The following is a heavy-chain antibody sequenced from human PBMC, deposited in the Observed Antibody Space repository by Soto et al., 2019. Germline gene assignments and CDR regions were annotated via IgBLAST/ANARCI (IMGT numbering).Heavy chain of an antibody. D-gene: IGHD3-3*01. CDR1: GFTVSSNY. J-gene: IGHJ6*02. CDR2: IYSGGST. CDR3: ARDRGQSGFSFEYHGMEV. V-gene: IGHV3-53*02. Sequence: EVQLVETGGGLIQPGGSLRLSCAASGFTVSSNYMSWVRQAPGKGLEWVSVIYSGGSTYYADSVKGRFTISRDNSKNTLYLQMNSLRAEDTAVYYCARDRGQSGFSFEYHGMEVWGQGTTVTVSS.